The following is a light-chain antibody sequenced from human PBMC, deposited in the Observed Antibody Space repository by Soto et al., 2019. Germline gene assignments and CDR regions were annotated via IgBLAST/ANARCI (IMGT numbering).Light chain of an antibody. CDR1: QGIRNY. V-gene: IGKV1-27*01. Sequence: DLQMTQSPSSLSASVGVRVTITCWASQGIRNYLAWYQQKPGKVPNLLIYAASTLQPGVPSRFSGSGSGTDFTLTISSLQPEDVATYFCQSYNSAPRYTFGQGTKLEIK. CDR2: AAS. J-gene: IGKJ2*01. CDR3: QSYNSAPRYT.